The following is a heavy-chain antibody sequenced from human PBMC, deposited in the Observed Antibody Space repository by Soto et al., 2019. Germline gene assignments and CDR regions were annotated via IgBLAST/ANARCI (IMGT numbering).Heavy chain of an antibody. D-gene: IGHD4-17*01. CDR3: ARDVRVSSRRLQRLPGGMDV. CDR1: GGTFSSYA. J-gene: IGHJ6*02. Sequence: RASVKVSCKASGGTFSSYAISWVRQAPGQGLEWMGGIIPIFGTANYAQKFQGRVTITADKSTSTAYMELSSLRSEDTAVYYCARDVRVSSRRLQRLPGGMDVWGQGTTVTVSS. CDR2: IIPIFGTA. V-gene: IGHV1-69*06.